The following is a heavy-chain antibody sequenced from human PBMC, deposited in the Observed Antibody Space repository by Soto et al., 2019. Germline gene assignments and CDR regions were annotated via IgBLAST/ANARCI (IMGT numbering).Heavy chain of an antibody. Sequence: QVQLQESGPGLVKPSQTLSLTCTVSGGSISSGGYYWSWIRQHPGKGLEWIGYIYYSGSTYYNPSLRRRVTISVDTSKSQFSLKLSSVTAADTAVYYCARDPYGSGSYLDVWGKGTTVTVSS. CDR1: GGSISSGGYY. D-gene: IGHD3-10*01. J-gene: IGHJ6*04. CDR2: IYYSGST. V-gene: IGHV4-31*03. CDR3: ARDPYGSGSYLDV.